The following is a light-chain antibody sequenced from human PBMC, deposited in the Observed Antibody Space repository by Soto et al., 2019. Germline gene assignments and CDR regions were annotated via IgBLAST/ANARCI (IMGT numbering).Light chain of an antibody. CDR1: SSDVGGYNY. Sequence: QSALTQPASVSGSPGQSITISCTGTSSDVGGYNYVSWYQQHPGKAPKLMIYEVSNRPSGVSNRFSGSKSGNTAFLTISGLQAEDEADYYCSSYTSSSTSFGTGTKVTVL. V-gene: IGLV2-14*01. J-gene: IGLJ1*01. CDR3: SSYTSSSTS. CDR2: EVS.